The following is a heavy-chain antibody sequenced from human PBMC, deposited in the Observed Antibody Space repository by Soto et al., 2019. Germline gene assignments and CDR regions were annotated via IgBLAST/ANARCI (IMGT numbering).Heavy chain of an antibody. CDR1: GDTFTDYY. V-gene: IGHV1-46*01. Sequence: ASVKVSCKASGDTFTDYYIHWVRQAPGQGLEWMGTVNPSGGHTAYAQHFLGRVTMTRDTSTSTLYMELTSLTSDDTAIYYCARGGHVVVVTAALDYWGQGTLVTVSS. D-gene: IGHD2-21*02. J-gene: IGHJ4*02. CDR2: VNPSGGHT. CDR3: ARGGHVVVVTAALDY.